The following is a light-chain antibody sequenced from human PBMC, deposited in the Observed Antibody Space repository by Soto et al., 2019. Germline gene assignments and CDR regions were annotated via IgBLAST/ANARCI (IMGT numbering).Light chain of an antibody. V-gene: IGKV3-20*01. CDR1: QSVSRNY. J-gene: IGKJ5*01. CDR3: QQYDTSFLIT. CDR2: GTS. Sequence: ESVLMQSPGTLSLSPGERATLSCRASQSVSRNYFAWYQQKPGRAPRLLIYGTSSRATGIPDRFSGSGSGTDFTLTISRLEPEDFAVYYCQQYDTSFLITFGQGTRLKI.